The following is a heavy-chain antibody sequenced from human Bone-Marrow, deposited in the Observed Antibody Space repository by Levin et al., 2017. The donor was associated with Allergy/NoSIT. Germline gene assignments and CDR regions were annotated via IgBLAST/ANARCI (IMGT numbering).Heavy chain of an antibody. Sequence: SVKVSCKASGGTPNTYTFNWVRQAPGQGLEWMGRIIPMLGIIHYAQKFQARVTIIADKSTSTAYMELSSLRSEDTAIYYCASPNTWDYGPGLDVWGQGTTVTVSS. V-gene: IGHV1-69*02. D-gene: IGHD4-17*01. CDR2: IIPMLGII. J-gene: IGHJ6*02. CDR1: GGTPNTYT. CDR3: ASPNTWDYGPGLDV.